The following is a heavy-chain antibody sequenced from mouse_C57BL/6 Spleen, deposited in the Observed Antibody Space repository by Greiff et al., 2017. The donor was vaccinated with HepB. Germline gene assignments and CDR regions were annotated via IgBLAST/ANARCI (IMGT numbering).Heavy chain of an antibody. J-gene: IGHJ2*01. CDR1: GYTFTDYE. Sequence: VQLKESGAELVRPGASVTLSCKASGYTFTDYEMHWVKQTPVHGLEWIGAIDPETGGTAYNQKFKGKAILTADKSSSTAYMELRSLTSEDSAVYYCSRKLFTTVVSYFDYWGQGTTLTVSS. V-gene: IGHV1-15*01. D-gene: IGHD1-1*01. CDR3: SRKLFTTVVSYFDY. CDR2: IDPETGGT.